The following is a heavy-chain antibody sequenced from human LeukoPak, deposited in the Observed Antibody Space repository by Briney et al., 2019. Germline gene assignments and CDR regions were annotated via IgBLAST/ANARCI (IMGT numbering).Heavy chain of an antibody. Sequence: PGGSLRLSCAASGFTISSYEMNWVRQAPGKGLEWVSYIGSSGGTIYYADSVKGRFTISRDNAKNSLYLQMNSLRAEDTAVYYCAKGGGYFSPYWYFDLWGRGTLVTVSS. CDR2: IGSSGGTI. V-gene: IGHV3-48*03. CDR1: GFTISSYE. D-gene: IGHD1-26*01. J-gene: IGHJ2*01. CDR3: AKGGGYFSPYWYFDL.